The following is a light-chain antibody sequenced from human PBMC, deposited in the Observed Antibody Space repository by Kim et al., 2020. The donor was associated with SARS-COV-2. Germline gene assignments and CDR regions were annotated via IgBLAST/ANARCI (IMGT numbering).Light chain of an antibody. CDR1: KLGDKY. CDR3: QACDSSISHVV. Sequence: SYELTQPPSVSVSPGQTASITCSGDKLGDKYACWYQQKPGQSPVLVIYQDSKRPSGIPERFSGSNSGNTATLTISGTPAMDEADYYCQACDSSISHVVFG. J-gene: IGLJ2*01. CDR2: QDS. V-gene: IGLV3-1*01.